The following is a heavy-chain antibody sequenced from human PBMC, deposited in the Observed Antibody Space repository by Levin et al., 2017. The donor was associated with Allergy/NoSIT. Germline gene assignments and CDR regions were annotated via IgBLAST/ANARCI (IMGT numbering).Heavy chain of an antibody. CDR3: ANEYSSSYVY. CDR2: IYSGGST. CDR1: GFTVSSNY. J-gene: IGHJ4*02. V-gene: IGHV3-53*01. D-gene: IGHD6-6*01. Sequence: GESLKISCAASGFTVSSNYMSWVRQAPGKGLEWVSVIYSGGSTYYADSVKGRFTISRDNSKNTLYLQMNSLRAEDTAVYYCANEYSSSYVYWGQGTLVTVSS.